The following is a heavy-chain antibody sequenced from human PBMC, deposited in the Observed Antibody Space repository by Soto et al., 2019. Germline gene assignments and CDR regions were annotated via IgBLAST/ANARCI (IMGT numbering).Heavy chain of an antibody. V-gene: IGHV1-69*01. CDR1: GGTFSSYA. D-gene: IGHD4-17*01. CDR3: ARDTPVGSMSYDYYYYYGMDV. Sequence: QVQLVQSGAEVKKPGSSVKVSCKASGGTFSSYAISWVGQAPGQGLEWMGGIIPIFGTANYAQKFQGRVTITADESTSTAYMELSSLRSEDTAVYYCARDTPVGSMSYDYYYYYGMDVWGQGTTVTVSS. CDR2: IIPIFGTA. J-gene: IGHJ6*02.